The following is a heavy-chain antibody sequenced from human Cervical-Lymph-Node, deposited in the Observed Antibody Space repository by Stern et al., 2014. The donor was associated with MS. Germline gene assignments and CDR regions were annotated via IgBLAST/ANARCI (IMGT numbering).Heavy chain of an antibody. CDR1: GGSISSGGYY. CDR3: AREIHSSGWYGNWFDP. J-gene: IGHJ5*02. CDR2: IYYSGST. Sequence: VQLGESGPGLGKPSQTLSLTCTVSGGSISSGGYYLSCIRQHPGKGLEWIGYIYYSGSTYYNPSLKSRVTISVDTSKNQFSLKLSSVTAADTAVYYCAREIHSSGWYGNWFDPWGQGTLVTVSS. V-gene: IGHV4-31*03. D-gene: IGHD6-19*01.